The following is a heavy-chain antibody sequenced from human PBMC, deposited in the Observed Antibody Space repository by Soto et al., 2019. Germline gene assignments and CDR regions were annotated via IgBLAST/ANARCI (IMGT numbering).Heavy chain of an antibody. J-gene: IGHJ4*02. CDR3: ARDTSSCQWDY. Sequence: QVQLVQSGAEVKKPGASVKVSCKASGYTFTSYDINWVRQATGQELEWMGWMNPNSGNTGYAQKFQGRVTMTSNNSISTAYMEMSSLRCEGTAVYYCARDTSSCQWDYWGQGTLVTVSS. CDR1: GYTFTSYD. V-gene: IGHV1-8*01. CDR2: MNPNSGNT. D-gene: IGHD6-13*01.